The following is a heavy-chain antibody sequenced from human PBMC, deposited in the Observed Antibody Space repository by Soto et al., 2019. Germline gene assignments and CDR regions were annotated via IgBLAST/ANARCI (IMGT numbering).Heavy chain of an antibody. CDR3: ARRDYSNWFDP. J-gene: IGHJ5*02. CDR1: GCSIISGNYY. CDR2: TFYSGST. D-gene: IGHD4-17*01. V-gene: IGHV4-30-4*01. Sequence: PSETMSLTCTVSGCSIISGNYYWTWIRQPPGKGLEWIGYTFYSGSTFYNPSLKSRVTISVDTSKNQSSLKLSSVTAADTAVYYCARRDYSNWFDPWGQGTLVTVSS.